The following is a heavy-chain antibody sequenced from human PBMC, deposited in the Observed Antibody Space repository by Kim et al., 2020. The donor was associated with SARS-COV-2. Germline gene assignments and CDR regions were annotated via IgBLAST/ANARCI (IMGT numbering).Heavy chain of an antibody. D-gene: IGHD2-2*01. J-gene: IGHJ5*02. CDR3: ARGFTSRPRRYGNWFDH. CDR2: MFLSGST. CDR1: GDSFSSVTYY. Sequence: SETLSLTCTVSGDSFSSVTYYWGWIRQPPGKGLEWIGYMFLSGSTYHNPSLKSRLTISLDTAKNQFSLKLNSVTAADTAVYYCARGFTSRPRRYGNWFDHWGQGTLVTVSS. V-gene: IGHV4-31*03.